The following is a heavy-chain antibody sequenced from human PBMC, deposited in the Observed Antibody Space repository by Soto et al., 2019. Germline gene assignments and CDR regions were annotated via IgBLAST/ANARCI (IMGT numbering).Heavy chain of an antibody. D-gene: IGHD3-10*01. CDR2: ISGTGTST. CDR1: GFTFSSNA. Sequence: PGGSLRLSCAASGFTFSSNAMSWVRQAPGKGLEWVSYISGTGTSTYYADSVRGRFTISRDNAKNTLYLQMNSLRAEDTAVYYCARVLLWFGEPSPGTKGTKKEYYMDVWGKGTTVTVSS. J-gene: IGHJ6*03. V-gene: IGHV3-23*01. CDR3: ARVLLWFGEPSPGTKGTKKEYYMDV.